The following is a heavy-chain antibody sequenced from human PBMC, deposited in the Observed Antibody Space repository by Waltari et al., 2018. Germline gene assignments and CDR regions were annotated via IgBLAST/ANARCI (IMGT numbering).Heavy chain of an antibody. CDR2: VDPEDGET. V-gene: IGHV1-69-2*01. CDR3: ARYDILTGGDY. J-gene: IGHJ4*02. CDR1: GYTFTDSY. D-gene: IGHD3-9*01. Sequence: EVQLVQSGAEVKKPGATVKISCRVSGYTFTDSYMHWGQQAPGKGLEWMGRVDPEDGETIYAEKFQGRVTITADTSTDTADMELSSLRSEDTAVYYCARYDILTGGDYWGQGTLVTVSS.